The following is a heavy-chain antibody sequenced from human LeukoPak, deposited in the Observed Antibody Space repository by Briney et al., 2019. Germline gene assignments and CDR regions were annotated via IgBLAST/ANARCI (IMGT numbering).Heavy chain of an antibody. CDR2: ISSSSSYI. D-gene: IGHD3-10*01. V-gene: IGHV3-21*01. CDR3: ARDGSKGRRAFDI. CDR1: GFTFSGYS. J-gene: IGHJ3*02. Sequence: GGSLRLSCAASGFTFSGYSMNWVRQAPGKGLEWVSSISSSSSYIYYADSVKGRFTISRDNAKNSLYLQMNSLRAEDTAVYYCARDGSKGRRAFDIWGQGTMVTVSS.